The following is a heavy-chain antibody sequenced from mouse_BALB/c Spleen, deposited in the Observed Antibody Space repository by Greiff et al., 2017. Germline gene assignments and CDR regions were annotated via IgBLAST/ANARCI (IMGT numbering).Heavy chain of an antibody. CDR3: ARRDGYYAFDY. V-gene: IGHV5-17*02. D-gene: IGHD2-3*01. CDR1: GFTFSSFG. Sequence: EVKLVESGGGLVQPGGSRKLSCAASGFTFSSFGMHWVRQAPEKGLEWVAYISSGSSTIYYADTVKGRFTISRDNPKNTLFLQMTSLRSEDTAMYYCARRDGYYAFDYWGQGTTLTVSS. J-gene: IGHJ2*01. CDR2: ISSGSSTI.